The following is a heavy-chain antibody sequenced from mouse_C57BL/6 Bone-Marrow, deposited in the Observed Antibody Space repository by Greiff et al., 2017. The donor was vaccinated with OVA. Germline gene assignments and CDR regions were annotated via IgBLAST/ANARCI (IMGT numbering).Heavy chain of an antibody. D-gene: IGHD2-3*01. CDR1: GYTFTNYW. Sequence: QVQLQQSGAELVRPGTSVKMSCKASGYTFTNYWIGWAKQRPGHGLEWIGDIYPGGGYTNYNEKFKGKGTLTADKSSSTAYMQFSSLTSEDSAIYYCARWYGYYYWYFDVWGTGTTVTVSS. CDR2: IYPGGGYT. CDR3: ARWYGYYYWYFDV. V-gene: IGHV1-63*01. J-gene: IGHJ1*03.